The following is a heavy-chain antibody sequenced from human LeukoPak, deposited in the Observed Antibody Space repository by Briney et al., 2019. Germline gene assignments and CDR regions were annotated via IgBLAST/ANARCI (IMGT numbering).Heavy chain of an antibody. D-gene: IGHD4-17*01. V-gene: IGHV1-2*02. Sequence: EASVKVSCKASGYTFTGCYMHWVRQAPGQGLEWMGWINPNSGGTNYAQKFQGRVTMTRDTSISTAYMELSRLRSDDTAVYYCARDLTTVTTSWFDPWGQGTLVTVSS. CDR3: ARDLTTVTTSWFDP. CDR2: INPNSGGT. CDR1: GYTFTGCY. J-gene: IGHJ5*02.